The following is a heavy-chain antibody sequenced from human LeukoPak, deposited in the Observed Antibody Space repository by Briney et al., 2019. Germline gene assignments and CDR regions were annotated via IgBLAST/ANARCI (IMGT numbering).Heavy chain of an antibody. CDR3: TKAAFYYTSGSLDY. Sequence: GGSLRLSCAAAGFTFINTWMNWVRQAPGKGLEWVGRVKSKADGGTADYAAPVKGRFTISRDDSKNTLYLQMNSLKTEDTAMYFCTKAAFYYTSGSLDYWGQGTLVTVSS. J-gene: IGHJ4*02. V-gene: IGHV3-15*07. CDR2: VKSKADGGTA. CDR1: GFTFINTW. D-gene: IGHD3-10*01.